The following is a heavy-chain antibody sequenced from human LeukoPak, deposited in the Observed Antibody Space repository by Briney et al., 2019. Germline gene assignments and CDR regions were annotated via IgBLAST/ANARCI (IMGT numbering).Heavy chain of an antibody. D-gene: IGHD3-22*01. CDR2: ISGSGGSA. CDR3: ARYDSSSYPVFRDYFDY. Sequence: GGSLRLSCAASGFTFSSYAMSWVRQAPGKGLQWVSAISGSGGSAYYADSVKGRFTISRDNSKNTLYLQMNSLRAEDTAVYYCARYDSSSYPVFRDYFDYSGQGTLVTVSS. V-gene: IGHV3-23*01. J-gene: IGHJ4*02. CDR1: GFTFSSYA.